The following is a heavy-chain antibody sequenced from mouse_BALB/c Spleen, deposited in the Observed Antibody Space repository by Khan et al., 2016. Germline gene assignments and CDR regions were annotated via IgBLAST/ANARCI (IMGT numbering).Heavy chain of an antibody. Sequence: QIQLVQSGPELKKPGETVKISCKAAGYTFTNYGVHWVKQAPGKGLKWMGWINTNTGAPTYAEEFKGRFAFSLETSASTAFLQIDSLKNEDTATSYCARGYGNYALDYWGQGTSVTVSS. CDR3: ARGYGNYALDY. D-gene: IGHD2-10*02. CDR2: INTNTGAP. V-gene: IGHV9-3*02. J-gene: IGHJ4*01. CDR1: GYTFTNYG.